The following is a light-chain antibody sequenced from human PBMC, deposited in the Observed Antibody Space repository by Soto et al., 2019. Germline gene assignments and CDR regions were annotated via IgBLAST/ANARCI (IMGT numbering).Light chain of an antibody. CDR3: QQYGSSPQA. CDR2: GAS. V-gene: IGKV3-20*01. Sequence: MVLTPSPCTLSLSPGERATLSCRASQSVSSSYLALYQQKPGQQPRLLIYGASSRATGITERFSGSGSGTDVTLTISRREHEDFAVYYCQQYGSSPQAFGQGTKVDI. J-gene: IGKJ1*01. CDR1: QSVSSSY.